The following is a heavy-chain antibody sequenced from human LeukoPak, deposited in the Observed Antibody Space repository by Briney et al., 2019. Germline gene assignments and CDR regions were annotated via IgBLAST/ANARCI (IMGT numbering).Heavy chain of an antibody. J-gene: IGHJ4*02. CDR1: GFTFSDYY. Sequence: GGSLRLSCTSSGFTFSDYYMSWIRQAPGKGLEWVSYISTSGSTIYYTDSVKGRFTISRDNAKNSLYLQMNSLRAEDTAVYYCARDLGNYYDSSGYLYWGQGTLVTVSS. CDR2: ISTSGSTI. CDR3: ARDLGNYYDSSGYLY. V-gene: IGHV3-11*04. D-gene: IGHD3-22*01.